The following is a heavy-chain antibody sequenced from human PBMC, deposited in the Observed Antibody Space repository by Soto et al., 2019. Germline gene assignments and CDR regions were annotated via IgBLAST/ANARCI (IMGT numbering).Heavy chain of an antibody. CDR1: GFTFSNAW. Sequence: GGSLRLSCAASGFTFSNAWMNWVRQAPGKGLEWVGRIKSRPDGASTDYAAPVKGRFTISRDDSRNMLFLQMNSLKTDDTAVYYCTTDLPGDYSDYWGQGTLVTVSS. V-gene: IGHV3-15*07. CDR2: IKSRPDGAST. CDR3: TTDLPGDYSDY. J-gene: IGHJ4*02.